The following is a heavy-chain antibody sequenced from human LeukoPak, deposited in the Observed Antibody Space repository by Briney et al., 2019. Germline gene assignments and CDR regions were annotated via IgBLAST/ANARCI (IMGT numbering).Heavy chain of an antibody. Sequence: SETLSLTCSVSGDSISDYYWAWIRQPPGKELEWIGYSGSTKYDPSLKSRVSISVDTSKSQFSLTLRSVTAADTAIYYCARTRRHYYGSGKNLTPWPAGMDVWGQGTTVCVS. D-gene: IGHD3-10*01. J-gene: IGHJ6*02. CDR3: ARTRRHYYGSGKNLTPWPAGMDV. CDR1: GDSISDYY. CDR2: SGST. V-gene: IGHV4-59*01.